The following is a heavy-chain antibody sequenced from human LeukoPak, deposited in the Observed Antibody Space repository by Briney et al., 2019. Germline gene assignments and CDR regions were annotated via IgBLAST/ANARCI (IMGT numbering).Heavy chain of an antibody. CDR2: IIPIFGTA. V-gene: IGHV1-69*13. CDR1: GGTFSSYA. D-gene: IGHD3-3*01. J-gene: IGHJ6*03. CDR3: AGGVVTHYYYYYYMDV. Sequence: ASVKVSCKASGGTFSSYAISWVRQAPGQGLEWMGGIIPIFGTANYAQKFQGRVTITADESTSTAYMELSSLRSEDTAVYYCAGGVVTHYYYYYYMDVWGKGTTVTVSS.